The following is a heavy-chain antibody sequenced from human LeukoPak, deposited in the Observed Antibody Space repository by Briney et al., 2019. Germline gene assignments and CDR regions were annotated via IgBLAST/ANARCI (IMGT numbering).Heavy chain of an antibody. D-gene: IGHD3-22*01. J-gene: IGHJ4*02. CDR3: ARHVAYYYDSSGYPDF. V-gene: IGHV4-39*01. CDR1: GTSIRSSSMY. Sequence: SETLSLTCTVSGTSIRSSSMYWGWIRQPPGKGLEWLGSVYYTGSTFYNPSLKRRVTIPVDTSKNQFSLRLTSVTVADTAIYYCARHVAYYYDSSGYPDFWGQGTLVTVSS. CDR2: VYYTGST.